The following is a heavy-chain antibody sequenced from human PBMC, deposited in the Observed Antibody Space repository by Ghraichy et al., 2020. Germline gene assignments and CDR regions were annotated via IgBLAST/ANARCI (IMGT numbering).Heavy chain of an antibody. D-gene: IGHD6-19*01. J-gene: IGHJ5*02. CDR1: GGSFSGYY. V-gene: IGHV4-34*01. Sequence: SETLSLTCAVYGGSFSGYYWSWIRQPPGKGLEWIGEINHSGSTNYNPSLKSRVTISVDTSKNQFSLKLSSVTAADTAVDYCARGSGQWLSRGVWFDPWGQGTLVTVSS. CDR3: ARGSGQWLSRGVWFDP. CDR2: INHSGST.